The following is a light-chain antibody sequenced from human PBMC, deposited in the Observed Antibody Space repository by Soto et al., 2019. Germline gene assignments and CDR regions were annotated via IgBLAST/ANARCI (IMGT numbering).Light chain of an antibody. Sequence: QPVLTQPPSVSGAPGQRVSISCTGSSSNIGAGYDVHWHQHLPGTAPKLLIYANNNRPSGVPDRFSGSKSGTSASLAITGLQAEDEADYYCQSYDSSRSPLYVFGTGTKVTVL. CDR1: SSNIGAGYD. CDR3: QSYDSSRSPLYV. J-gene: IGLJ1*01. CDR2: ANN. V-gene: IGLV1-40*01.